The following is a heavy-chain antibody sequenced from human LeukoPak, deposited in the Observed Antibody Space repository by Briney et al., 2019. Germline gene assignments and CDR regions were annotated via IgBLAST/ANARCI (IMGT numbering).Heavy chain of an antibody. J-gene: IGHJ4*02. CDR3: ARGVGSGSRLRAGDY. D-gene: IGHD1-26*01. CDR1: GFTFSSYA. CDR2: ISGSGGST. V-gene: IGHV3-23*01. Sequence: GGSLRLSCTASGFTFSSYAMSWVRQAPGKGLEWVSAISGSGGSTYYADSVKGRFTISRDNSKNTLYLQMNSLRAEDTAVYYCARGVGSGSRLRAGDYWGQGTLVTVSS.